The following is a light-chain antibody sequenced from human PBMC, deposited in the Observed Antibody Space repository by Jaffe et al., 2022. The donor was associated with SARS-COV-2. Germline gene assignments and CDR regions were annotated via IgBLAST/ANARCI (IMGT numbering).Light chain of an antibody. CDR2: SDN. V-gene: IGLV1-44*01. CDR1: RPNIGSNT. Sequence: QSVLTQPPSASGTPGQRVTISCSGSRPNIGSNTVNWYQQLPGTAPKLLIYSDNQRPSGVPDRFSGSKSGTSASLAISGLQSDDETDYYCAAWDDSLNGYVFGTGTKVTVL. CDR3: AAWDDSLNGYV. J-gene: IGLJ1*01.